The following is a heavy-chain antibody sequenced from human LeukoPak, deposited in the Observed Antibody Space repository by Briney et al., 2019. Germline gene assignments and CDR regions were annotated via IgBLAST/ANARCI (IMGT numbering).Heavy chain of an antibody. D-gene: IGHD5-24*01. Sequence: SETLSLTCTVSGYSISGGYYWSWIRQPPGKGLEWIGEINHSGSTNYNPSLKSRVTISVDTSKNQFSLKLSSVTAADTAVYYCARGQFDYFDYWGQGTLVTVSS. J-gene: IGHJ4*02. CDR3: ARGQFDYFDY. CDR1: GYSISGGYY. V-gene: IGHV4-34*01. CDR2: INHSGST.